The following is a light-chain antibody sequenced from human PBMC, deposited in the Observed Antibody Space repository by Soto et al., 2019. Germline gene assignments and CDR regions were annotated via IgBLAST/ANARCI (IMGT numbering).Light chain of an antibody. CDR2: AES. V-gene: IGKV1-39*01. CDR1: KSISSY. J-gene: IGKJ2*01. CDR3: QQIYSTLYP. Sequence: DLQMTQSPSSLSASVGDRVTITCRASKSISSYLNWYQQKSGKAPKLLIYAESSLQNGVPSRFSGSGSGTDFTLPISIWKPEYCATYYLQQIYSTLYPLGQGTQLQMK.